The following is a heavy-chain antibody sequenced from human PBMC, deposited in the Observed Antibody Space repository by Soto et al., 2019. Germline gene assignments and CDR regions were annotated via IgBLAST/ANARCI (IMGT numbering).Heavy chain of an antibody. CDR3: ATLDAIFGVVIDYYYYYGMDV. V-gene: IGHV1-2*02. D-gene: IGHD3-3*01. J-gene: IGHJ6*02. Sequence: GASVKVSCKASGYTFTGYYMHWVRQAPGQGLEWMGWINPNSGGTNYAQKFQGRVTMTRDTSISTAYMELSRLRFDDTAVYYCATLDAIFGVVIDYYYYYGMDVWGQGTTVTVSS. CDR1: GYTFTGYY. CDR2: INPNSGGT.